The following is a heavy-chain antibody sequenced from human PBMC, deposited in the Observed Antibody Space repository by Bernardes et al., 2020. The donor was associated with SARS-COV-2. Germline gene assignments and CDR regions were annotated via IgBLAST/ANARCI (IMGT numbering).Heavy chain of an antibody. Sequence: GESLKISCKSSGYNFISYWIGWVRQMPGGGLEWMGILYPGDSDTRYNPSFEGHVTISADKSINTAYLQWNSLKASDTAIYYCARRQSSFYGSGIVPHTVFDLWGRGTLVPVSS. CDR2: LYPGDSDT. D-gene: IGHD3-10*01. CDR3: ARRQSSFYGSGIVPHTVFDL. J-gene: IGHJ2*01. V-gene: IGHV5-51*01. CDR1: GYNFISYW.